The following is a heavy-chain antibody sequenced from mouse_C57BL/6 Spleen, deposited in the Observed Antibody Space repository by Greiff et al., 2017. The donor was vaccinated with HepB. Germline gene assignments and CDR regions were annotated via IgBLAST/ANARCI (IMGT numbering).Heavy chain of an antibody. CDR3: ARDSNSGFDY. CDR1: GYSITSGYY. J-gene: IGHJ2*01. D-gene: IGHD2-5*01. Sequence: VQLQESGPGLVKPSQSLSLTCSVTGYSITSGYYWNWIRQFPGNKLEWMGYISYDGSNNYNPSLKNRISITRDTSKNQFFLKLNSVTTEDTATYYCARDSNSGFDYWGQGTTLTVSS. V-gene: IGHV3-6*01. CDR2: ISYDGSN.